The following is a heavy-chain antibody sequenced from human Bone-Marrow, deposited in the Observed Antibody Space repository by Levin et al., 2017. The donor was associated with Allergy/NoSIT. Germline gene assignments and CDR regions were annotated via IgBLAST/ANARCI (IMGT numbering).Heavy chain of an antibody. CDR3: AMGTTRTYTYGQFDY. J-gene: IGHJ4*02. CDR1: GYTLSELS. D-gene: IGHD5-18*01. Sequence: RASVKVSCKVSGYTLSELSVHWVRQAPKKGLEWMGSFDPEDGERLFAEEFQDRVTMTEDTSTDTAYMELTSLRSGDTAVYYCAMGTTRTYTYGQFDYWDQGTLVSVSS. CDR2: FDPEDGER. V-gene: IGHV1-24*01.